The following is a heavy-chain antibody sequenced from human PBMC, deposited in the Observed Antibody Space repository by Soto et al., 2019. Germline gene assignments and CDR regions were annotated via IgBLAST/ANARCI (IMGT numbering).Heavy chain of an antibody. Sequence: PGGSLRLSCAASGFTFSSYAMSWVRQAPGKGLEWVSAISGSGGSTYYADSVKGRFTISRDNSKNTLYLQMNSLRAEDTAVYYCARDREYYDFWSGSYYYGMDVWGQGTTVTVSS. V-gene: IGHV3-23*01. CDR2: ISGSGGST. CDR3: ARDREYYDFWSGSYYYGMDV. CDR1: GFTFSSYA. J-gene: IGHJ6*02. D-gene: IGHD3-3*01.